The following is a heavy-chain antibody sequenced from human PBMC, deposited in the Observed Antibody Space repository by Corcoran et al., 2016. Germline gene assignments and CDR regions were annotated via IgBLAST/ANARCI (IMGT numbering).Heavy chain of an antibody. V-gene: IGHV4-31*03. CDR1: GGSISSGGYY. CDR3: ARWPVVVTAISYYYYGMDV. D-gene: IGHD2-21*02. J-gene: IGHJ6*02. Sequence: QVQLQESGPGLVKPSQTPSLTCTVSGGSISSGGYYWSWIRQHPGKGLEWIGYIYYSGSTYYNPSLKSRVTISVDTSKNQFSLKLSSVTAADTAVYYCARWPVVVTAISYYYYGMDVWGQGTTVTVSS. CDR2: IYYSGST.